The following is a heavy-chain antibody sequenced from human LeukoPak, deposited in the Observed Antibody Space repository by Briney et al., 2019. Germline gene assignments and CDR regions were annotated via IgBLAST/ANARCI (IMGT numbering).Heavy chain of an antibody. CDR3: ARDSGRSGSLDY. CDR1: VFTFSTYA. V-gene: IGHV3-48*03. J-gene: IGHJ4*02. D-gene: IGHD5-12*01. Sequence: GGSLRLSCAASVFTFSTYAMKLGCQAPGKGLEWVSHIDSRGTYILYADSVKGRLTISRDNAKNSLYLQVSSLRAEDTAVYYCARDSGRSGSLDYWGQGTLVTVSS. CDR2: IDSRGTYI.